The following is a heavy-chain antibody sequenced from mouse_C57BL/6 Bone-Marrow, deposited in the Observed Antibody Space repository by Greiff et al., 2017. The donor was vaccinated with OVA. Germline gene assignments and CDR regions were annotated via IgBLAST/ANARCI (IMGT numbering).Heavy chain of an antibody. CDR1: GYTFTDYY. D-gene: IGHD1-1*01. J-gene: IGHJ1*03. CDR2: IFPGSGST. CDR3: ACLFYGSSYDWYFDV. V-gene: IGHV1-75*01. Sequence: VQLQQSGPELVKPGASVKISCKASGYTFTDYYINWVKQRPGQGLEWIGWIFPGSGSTYYNEKFKGKATLTVDKSSSTAYMLLSSLTSEDSAVYFCACLFYGSSYDWYFDVWGTGTTVTVSS.